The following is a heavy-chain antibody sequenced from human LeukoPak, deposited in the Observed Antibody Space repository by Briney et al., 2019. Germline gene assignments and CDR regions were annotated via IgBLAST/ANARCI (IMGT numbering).Heavy chain of an antibody. J-gene: IGHJ4*02. CDR1: GGTFSSYA. D-gene: IGHD5-24*01. CDR2: IIPIFGTA. V-gene: IGHV1-69*13. Sequence: SVKVSCKASGGTFSSYAIGWVRQAPGQGLEWMGGIIPIFGTANYAQKFQGRVTITADESTSTAYMELSSLRSEDTAVYYCASSPDGYNSHFDYWGQGTLVTVSS. CDR3: ASSPDGYNSHFDY.